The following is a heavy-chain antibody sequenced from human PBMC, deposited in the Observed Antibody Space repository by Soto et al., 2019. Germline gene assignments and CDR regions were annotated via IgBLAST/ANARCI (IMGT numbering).Heavy chain of an antibody. CDR3: ARVGISSSDAFDI. Sequence: TLSLTCSVSGGSFSSGGYYWSWIRQLPGKDLEWIGYIYHSGNTYYNSSLKSRLTISVDTSKNQFSLKLTSVTAADTAVYYCARVGISSSDAFDIWGQGTMVTVSS. J-gene: IGHJ3*02. CDR2: IYHSGNT. CDR1: GGSFSSGGYY. D-gene: IGHD6-6*01. V-gene: IGHV4-31*03.